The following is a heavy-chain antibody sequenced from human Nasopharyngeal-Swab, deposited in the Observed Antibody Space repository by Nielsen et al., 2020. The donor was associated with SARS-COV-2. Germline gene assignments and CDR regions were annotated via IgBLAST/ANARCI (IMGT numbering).Heavy chain of an antibody. CDR1: GGTFSSYA. V-gene: IGHV1-69*13. Sequence: SVNVSCKASGGTFSSYAISWVRQAPGQGLEWMGGIIPIFGTANYAQKFQGRVTITADESTSTAYMELSSLRSEDTAVYYCARERWELRYYGMDVWGQGTTVTVSS. J-gene: IGHJ6*02. D-gene: IGHD1-26*01. CDR2: IIPIFGTA. CDR3: ARERWELRYYGMDV.